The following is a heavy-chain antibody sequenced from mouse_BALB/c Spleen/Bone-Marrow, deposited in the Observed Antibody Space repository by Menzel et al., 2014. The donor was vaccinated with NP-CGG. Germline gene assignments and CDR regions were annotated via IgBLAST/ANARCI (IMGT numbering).Heavy chain of an antibody. CDR3: ARLGGYGPYFDY. J-gene: IGHJ2*01. CDR2: ISYSGST. D-gene: IGHD1-1*02. CDR1: GDSITSGY. Sequence: EVQVVESGPSLVKPSQTLSLTCSVTGDSITSGYWNWIRKFPGNKLEYMGYISYSGSTYFNPSLKSRISITRDTSKNQYYLQSNSVITEDTATYYCARLGGYGPYFDYWGQGTTLTVSS. V-gene: IGHV3-8*02.